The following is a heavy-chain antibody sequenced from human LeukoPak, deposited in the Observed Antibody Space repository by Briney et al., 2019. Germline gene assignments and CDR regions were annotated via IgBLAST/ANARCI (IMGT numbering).Heavy chain of an antibody. CDR1: GFTFSDYN. V-gene: IGHV3-11*01. Sequence: GGSLRLSCAASGFTFSDYNMNWVRQAPGKGLEWVSYITDSGNTIHYADPVKGRFTISRDNAKNSLYLQMNSLRDEDTAVYYCARSIGLTGGGVDVWGQGTTVTVSS. D-gene: IGHD3-9*01. CDR3: ARSIGLTGGGVDV. CDR2: ITDSGNTI. J-gene: IGHJ6*02.